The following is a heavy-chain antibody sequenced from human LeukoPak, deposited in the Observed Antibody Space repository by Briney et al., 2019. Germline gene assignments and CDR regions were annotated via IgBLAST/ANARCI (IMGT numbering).Heavy chain of an antibody. CDR1: GLTFSNAW. CDR3: TTDWENSYGRYFDY. Sequence: GGSLRLSCAASGLTFSNAWMSWVRQAPGKGLEWVGRIKSKTDGGTTDYAAPVKGRFTISRDDSKNTLYLQMNSLKTEDTAVYYCTTDWENSYGRYFDYWGQGTLVTVSS. D-gene: IGHD5-18*01. V-gene: IGHV3-15*01. J-gene: IGHJ4*02. CDR2: IKSKTDGGTT.